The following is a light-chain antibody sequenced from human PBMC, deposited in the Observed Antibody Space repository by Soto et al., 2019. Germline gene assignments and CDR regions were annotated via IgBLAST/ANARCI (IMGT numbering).Light chain of an antibody. CDR2: AAS. CDR3: QQYYSYPIT. J-gene: IGKJ5*01. V-gene: IGKV1-8*01. CDR1: QGISSY. Sequence: IQMTQSPSPLSGSVGDRVTITCRASQGISSYLAWYQQKPGKAPKLLIYAASTLQSGVPSRFSGSGSGTDFTLTISCLQSEDFATYYCQQYYSYPITFGQGTRLEIK.